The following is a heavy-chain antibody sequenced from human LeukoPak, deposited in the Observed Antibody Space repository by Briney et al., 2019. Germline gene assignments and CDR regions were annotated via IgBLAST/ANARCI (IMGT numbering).Heavy chain of an antibody. CDR2: INPNSGGT. Sequence: ASVKVSCKASGYTFTDYYMHWVRQAPGQGLEWMGWINPNSGGTNYAQKFQGRVAMTRDTSITTAYMELSRLTSDDSAVYYCASHCRDSGGYFLPLPWGQGTLVTVSS. CDR3: ASHCRDSGGYFLPLP. D-gene: IGHD3-22*01. V-gene: IGHV1-2*02. J-gene: IGHJ4*02. CDR1: GYTFTDYY.